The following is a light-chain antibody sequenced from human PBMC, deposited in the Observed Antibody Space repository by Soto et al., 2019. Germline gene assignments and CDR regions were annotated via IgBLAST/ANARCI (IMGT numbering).Light chain of an antibody. V-gene: IGLV2-14*01. CDR3: TSFTSTNTWV. CDR2: EVS. J-gene: IGLJ3*02. Sequence: QSALTQPASVSASPGQSITIFCTGTHSDVGGYDRVSWSQQHPGKPPKLIIFEVSYRPSGVSNRFSGSKSGNTASLTISGLQPEDEADYYCTSFTSTNTWVFGGGTKLTVL. CDR1: HSDVGGYDR.